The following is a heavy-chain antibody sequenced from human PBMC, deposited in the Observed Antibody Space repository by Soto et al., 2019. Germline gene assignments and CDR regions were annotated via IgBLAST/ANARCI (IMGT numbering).Heavy chain of an antibody. CDR3: ARVGSGYSSSSGLDYYHYGMDV. J-gene: IGHJ6*02. CDR1: GFTFSSYA. Sequence: PGGSLRLSCAASGFTFSSYAMHWVLQAPGKGLERVAVISYDGSNKYYADSVKGRFTISRDNSKNTLYLQMNSLRAEDTAVYYCARVGSGYSSSSGLDYYHYGMDVWGQGTTGAVSS. V-gene: IGHV3-30-3*01. CDR2: ISYDGSNK. D-gene: IGHD6-6*01.